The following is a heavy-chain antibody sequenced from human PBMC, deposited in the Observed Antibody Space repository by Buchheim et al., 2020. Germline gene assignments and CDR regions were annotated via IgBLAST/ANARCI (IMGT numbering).Heavy chain of an antibody. CDR1: GFTFSAYP. V-gene: IGHV3-23*01. D-gene: IGHD6-19*01. CDR2: ISAGGETP. J-gene: IGHJ4*02. Sequence: EVLLLESGGGLVPPGGSLRVSCAASGFTFSAYPMSWVRQAPGKGLEWVCAISAGGETPYYADSVKGRFTISRDNSKNTLHLPMNILGAEDTAVYYCAKEYRSDWTGFDYWGQG. CDR3: AKEYRSDWTGFDY.